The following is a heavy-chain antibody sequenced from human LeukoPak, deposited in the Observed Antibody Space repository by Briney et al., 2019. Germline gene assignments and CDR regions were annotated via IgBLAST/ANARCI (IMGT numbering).Heavy chain of an antibody. CDR2: MDPNDGET. V-gene: IGHV1-2*02. D-gene: IGHD2-15*01. CDR3: ATNGGPPSNTLDM. J-gene: IGHJ6*02. CDR1: GYTFIGYF. Sequence: GASVKVSCKASGYTFIGYFMHWVRQTPRQGLQWLGSMDPNDGETKYSQQFQERVTMTCDTSITTAYLELAGLTFDDSGVYYCATNGGPPSNTLDMWGPGTKVTVSS.